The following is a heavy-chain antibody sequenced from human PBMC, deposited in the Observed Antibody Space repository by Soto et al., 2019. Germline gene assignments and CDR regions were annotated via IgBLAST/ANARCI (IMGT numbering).Heavy chain of an antibody. Sequence: GGSLRLSCAASGFSFASFAMTWVRQAPGKGLEWVATISGSDGKTYYADSVKGRFSISRDTSRNTLYLQMNSLRADDTAIYYCAKWSYLDYWGQGTRVTVSS. CDR2: ISGSDGKT. V-gene: IGHV3-23*01. CDR3: AKWSYLDY. D-gene: IGHD3-3*01. J-gene: IGHJ4*02. CDR1: GFSFASFA.